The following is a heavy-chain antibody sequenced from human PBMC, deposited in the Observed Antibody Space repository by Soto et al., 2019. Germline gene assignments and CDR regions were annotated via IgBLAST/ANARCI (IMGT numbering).Heavy chain of an antibody. CDR3: AKRSSYSIGWYFDY. Sequence: VGSLRLSCAASGFTFGSYAMSWVRQPPGKGLEWVSSISGSSTNTYYADSVKGRFTVSRDDSKSTLYLQMNSLRDEDTAIYYCAKRSSYSIGWYFDYSGQGTLVTLSS. D-gene: IGHD6-19*01. CDR1: GFTFGSYA. J-gene: IGHJ4*02. CDR2: ISGSSTNT. V-gene: IGHV3-23*01.